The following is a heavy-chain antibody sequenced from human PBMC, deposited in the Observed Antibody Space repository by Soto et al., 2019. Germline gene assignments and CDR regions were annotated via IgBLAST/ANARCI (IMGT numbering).Heavy chain of an antibody. Sequence: QVQLQESGPGLVKPSETLSLTCSVSGGSISDYYWSWIRQPPGRGLEWIGYIYKSGSTNYNPSLKSRVTISVDTSKNLISLKLSSVTAADTAVYYCARAQNGSPHFDYWGQGTLVTVSS. D-gene: IGHD1-26*01. V-gene: IGHV4-59*01. CDR3: ARAQNGSPHFDY. CDR2: IYKSGST. J-gene: IGHJ4*02. CDR1: GGSISDYY.